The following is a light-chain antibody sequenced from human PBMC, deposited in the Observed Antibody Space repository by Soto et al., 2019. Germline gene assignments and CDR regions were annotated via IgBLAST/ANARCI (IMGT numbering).Light chain of an antibody. V-gene: IGLV2-23*03. CDR1: SSDVGSYNL. J-gene: IGLJ1*01. CDR3: CSYAGSSTFSNYV. Sequence: QSALTQPASVSGSPGQSITSSCTGTSSDVGSYNLVSWYQQHPGKAPKLMIYEGSKRPSGVSNRFSGSKSGNTASLTISGLQAEDEADYYCCSYAGSSTFSNYVFGTGTKVTVL. CDR2: EGS.